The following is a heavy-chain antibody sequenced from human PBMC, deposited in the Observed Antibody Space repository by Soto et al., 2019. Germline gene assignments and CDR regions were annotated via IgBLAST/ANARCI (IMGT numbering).Heavy chain of an antibody. CDR1: GGTFSTSA. J-gene: IGHJ6*02. D-gene: IGHD3-3*02. Sequence: QVQLMQSGAEVKKPGSSVKVSCKASGGTFSTSAISWVRQAPGEGLEWVGGIMPVFATPDYAQKFQGRVTIPADEPTTTAYLELTSLTTDDTAVYYCARDKDRQQLGGNYYYILDVWGQGTAITVSS. V-gene: IGHV1-69*12. CDR2: IMPVFATP. CDR3: ARDKDRQQLGGNYYYILDV.